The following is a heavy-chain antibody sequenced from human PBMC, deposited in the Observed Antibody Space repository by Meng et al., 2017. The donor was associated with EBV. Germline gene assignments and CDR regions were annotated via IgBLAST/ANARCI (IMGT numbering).Heavy chain of an antibody. V-gene: IGHV3-11*01. CDR3: ARGSGRWTFDY. CDR2: ISNSGTTI. J-gene: IGHJ4*02. CDR1: GFIFSDSY. Sequence: VQLVQSGGVLVKPGGSLRSSCAASGFIFSDSYMSWIRQTPGKGLEWISYISNSGTTIKYADSVKGRFTISRDNAKNSLYLQMNSLRADDTAVYYCARGSGRWTFDYWGQGTLVTVSS. D-gene: IGHD1-26*01.